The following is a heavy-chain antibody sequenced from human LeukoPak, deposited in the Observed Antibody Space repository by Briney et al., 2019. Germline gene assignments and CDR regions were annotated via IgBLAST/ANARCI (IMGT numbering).Heavy chain of an antibody. J-gene: IGHJ5*02. CDR1: GGSISSSYW. V-gene: IGHV4-4*02. Sequence: PSGTLSLTCAVSGGSISSSYWWSWIRQPPGKGLEWIGEIYHSGSTNYNLSLKSRVTISVDTSKNQFSLKLSSVTAADTAVYYCASSPSRANWFDPWGQGTLVTVSS. CDR2: IYHSGST. D-gene: IGHD2/OR15-2a*01. CDR3: ASSPSRANWFDP.